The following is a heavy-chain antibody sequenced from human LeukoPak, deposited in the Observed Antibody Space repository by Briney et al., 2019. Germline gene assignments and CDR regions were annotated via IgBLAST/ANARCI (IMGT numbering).Heavy chain of an antibody. CDR3: ARDFVTMVRGVIWFDP. CDR2: ISSSSSYI. CDR1: GFTFSSYS. Sequence: GGSLRLSCAASGFTFSSYSMNWVRQAPGKGLEWVSLISSSSSYIYYADSVKGRFTISRDNAKNSLYLQMNSLRAEDTAVYYCARDFVTMVRGVIWFDPWGQGTLVTVSS. J-gene: IGHJ5*02. V-gene: IGHV3-21*01. D-gene: IGHD3-10*01.